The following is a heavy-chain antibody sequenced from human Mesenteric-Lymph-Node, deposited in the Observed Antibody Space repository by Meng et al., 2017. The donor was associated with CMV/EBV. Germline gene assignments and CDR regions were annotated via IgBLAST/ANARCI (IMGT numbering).Heavy chain of an antibody. J-gene: IGHJ3*02. D-gene: IGHD3-3*01. Sequence: GESLKISCAVSGFTFSTYSMNWVRQAPGKGLEWVSSISGSSSDIHYADSVKGRFTISRDNAKNSLYLQMNSLRAEDTAVYYCARDYDFSDAFDIWGQGTMVTVSS. CDR2: ISGSSSDI. V-gene: IGHV3-21*01. CDR1: GFTFSTYS. CDR3: ARDYDFSDAFDI.